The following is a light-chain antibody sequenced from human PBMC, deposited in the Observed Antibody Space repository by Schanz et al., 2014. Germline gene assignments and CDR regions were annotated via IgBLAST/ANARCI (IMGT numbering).Light chain of an antibody. CDR1: SSDIGGYNY. V-gene: IGLV2-8*01. Sequence: QSALTQPPSASGSPGQSVTISCTGTSSDIGGYNYVSWYQQHPGEAPKLMLYEVTKRPSGVPDRFSGSKSGNTASLTVSGLKAEDEAVYYCSSYADSNNLVFGGGTKLTVL. CDR2: EVT. J-gene: IGLJ2*01. CDR3: SSYADSNNLV.